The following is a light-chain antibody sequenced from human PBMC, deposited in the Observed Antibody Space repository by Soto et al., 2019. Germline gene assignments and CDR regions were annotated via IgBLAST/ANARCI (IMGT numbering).Light chain of an antibody. CDR3: AAWDDSLTGQV. CDR2: SND. CDR1: SSNIGSNY. Sequence: QSVLTQQPSASGTPGQRVTISCSGSSSNIGSNYVDWYQQLPGTAPKLRIFSNDQRPSGVPDRFAGSKSGTSASLAISGLRSEDEADYYCAAWDDSLTGQVFGAGTKLTVL. J-gene: IGLJ1*01. V-gene: IGLV1-47*02.